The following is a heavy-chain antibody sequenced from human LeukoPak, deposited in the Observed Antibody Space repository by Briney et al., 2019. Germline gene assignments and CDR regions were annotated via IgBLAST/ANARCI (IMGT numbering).Heavy chain of an antibody. D-gene: IGHD6-13*01. V-gene: IGHV3-30*18. CDR1: GFTFGSYG. CDR3: AKDIAEQQLPQGWFDP. Sequence: GGSLRLSCAASGFTFGSYGMRWVRQAPGKGLEWVAVISYDGSNKYYADSAKGRFTIPRDNSKNTLYLQMNSLRAEDTGVYYCAKDIAEQQLPQGWFDPWGQGTLVTVSS. J-gene: IGHJ5*02. CDR2: ISYDGSNK.